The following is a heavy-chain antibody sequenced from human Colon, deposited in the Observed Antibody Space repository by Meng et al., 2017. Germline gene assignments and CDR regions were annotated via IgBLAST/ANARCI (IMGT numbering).Heavy chain of an antibody. CDR2: IYYSGDT. CDR1: GGSISSSTYY. Sequence: LRLSCTVSGGSISSSTYYWGWIRQPPGKGLEWIGSIYYSGDTFYNPSLKSRLTISVDTSKNQFSLNLSSVTAADTAVYYCARTGLALDYWGQGTLVTFSS. CDR3: ARTGLALDY. J-gene: IGHJ4*02. D-gene: IGHD3/OR15-3a*01. V-gene: IGHV4-39*07.